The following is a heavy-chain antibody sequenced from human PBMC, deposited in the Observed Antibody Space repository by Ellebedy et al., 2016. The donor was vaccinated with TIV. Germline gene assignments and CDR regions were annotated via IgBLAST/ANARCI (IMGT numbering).Heavy chain of an antibody. CDR1: GGSISSYY. CDR2: IDYSGST. Sequence: MPSETLSLTCTVSGGSISSYYWSWIRQPPGKGLEWIGYIDYSGSTNYNPSLKSRVIISVDTSKNQFSLKLSSVTAADTAVYYCARDGYSPWDAFDIWGQGTMVTVSS. D-gene: IGHD5-24*01. CDR3: ARDGYSPWDAFDI. J-gene: IGHJ3*02. V-gene: IGHV4-59*01.